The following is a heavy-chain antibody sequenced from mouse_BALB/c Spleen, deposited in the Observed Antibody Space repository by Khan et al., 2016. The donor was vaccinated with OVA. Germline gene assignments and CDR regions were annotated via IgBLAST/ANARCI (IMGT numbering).Heavy chain of an antibody. CDR1: GYTFTSYD. D-gene: IGHD1-1*01. CDR2: MFPGDGST. CDR3: ARGEYGRFAY. Sequence: QVRLQQSGAELVKRGASVKLFCKASGYTFTSYDINRVRQRPEQGLEWIGWMFPGDGSTKYNENFKVEATLTKDKSSSTVYMQLSRLTSEDSGPYFCARGEYGRFAYWGQGTLVTVSA. J-gene: IGHJ3*01. V-gene: IGHV1-85*01.